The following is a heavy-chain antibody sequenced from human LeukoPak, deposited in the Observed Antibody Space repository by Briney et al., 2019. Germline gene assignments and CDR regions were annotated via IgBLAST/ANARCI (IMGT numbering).Heavy chain of an antibody. CDR3: AKDIGWSGVVMKGTHQSHPYYFDY. CDR2: ISWNSGSI. D-gene: IGHD3-3*01. J-gene: IGHJ4*02. CDR1: GFTFDDHA. V-gene: IGHV3-9*03. Sequence: PGRSLRLSCAASGFTFDDHAMHWVRQAPGKGLEWVSGISWNSGSIGYADSVKGRFTISRDNAKNSLYLQMNSLRAEDMALYYCAKDIGWSGVVMKGTHQSHPYYFDYWGQGTLVTVSS.